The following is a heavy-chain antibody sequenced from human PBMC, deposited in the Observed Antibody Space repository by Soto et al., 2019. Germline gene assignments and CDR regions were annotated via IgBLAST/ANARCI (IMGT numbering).Heavy chain of an antibody. CDR2: IYYSGST. J-gene: IGHJ4*02. CDR3: ARRWGTYFDF. D-gene: IGHD7-27*01. CDR1: GGSISSYY. V-gene: IGHV4-59*01. Sequence: SETLSLTCTVSGGSISSYYWSWIRQPPGKGLEWIGYIYYSGSTDYDPSLKSRVTISVDTSKNQFSLKLCSVTAADTAVYYCARRWGTYFDFWGQGTLVTVSS.